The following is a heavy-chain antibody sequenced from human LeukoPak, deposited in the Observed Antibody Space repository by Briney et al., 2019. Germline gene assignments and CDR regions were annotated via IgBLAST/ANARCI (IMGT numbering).Heavy chain of an antibody. CDR2: IKQDGSEK. CDR3: ARETLLHSDY. CDR1: GLTFSSYW. J-gene: IGHJ4*02. Sequence: GGSLRLSCAAAGLTFSSYWMSWVRQAPGKGLEWVANIKQDGSEKYYVDSVKGRFTISRDKAKNSLYLQMNSLRAEDTAVYYCARETLLHSDYWGQGTLVTVSS. D-gene: IGHD2/OR15-2a*01. V-gene: IGHV3-7*01.